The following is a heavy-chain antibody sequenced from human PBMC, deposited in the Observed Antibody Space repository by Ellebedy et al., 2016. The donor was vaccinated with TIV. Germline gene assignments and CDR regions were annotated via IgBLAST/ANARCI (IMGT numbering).Heavy chain of an antibody. Sequence: GESLKISCVASGFTFSSYGMHWVRQAPGKGLEWVAVIWYDGSNKYYADSVKGRFTISRDNSKNTLYLQMNSLRAEDTAVYYCARDGYCSGGSCLDYWGQGTLVTVSS. V-gene: IGHV3-33*08. J-gene: IGHJ4*02. CDR2: IWYDGSNK. CDR1: GFTFSSYG. CDR3: ARDGYCSGGSCLDY. D-gene: IGHD2-15*01.